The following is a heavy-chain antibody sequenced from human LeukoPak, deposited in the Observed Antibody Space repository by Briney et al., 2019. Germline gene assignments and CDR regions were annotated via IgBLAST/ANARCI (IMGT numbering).Heavy chain of an antibody. Sequence: SETLSLTCTVSGGSINSYYWSWIRQPPGKGLEWIGYMYYSGSTNYNPSLKSRVTISVDTAKNQFSLKLSSVTAADTGVYYCARGGGSSPACDYWGQGSLVTVSS. CDR3: ARGGGSSPACDY. CDR1: GGSINSYY. V-gene: IGHV4-59*01. D-gene: IGHD1-26*01. CDR2: MYYSGST. J-gene: IGHJ4*02.